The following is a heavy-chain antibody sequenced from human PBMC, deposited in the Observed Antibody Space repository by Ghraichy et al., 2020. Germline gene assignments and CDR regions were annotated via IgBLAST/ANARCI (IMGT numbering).Heavy chain of an antibody. CDR2: ISITSTTI. D-gene: IGHD6-13*01. Sequence: EGSLRLSCAASRFTFRSFSMNWVRQAPGKGPEWISHISITSTTIYYADSVKGRFTISRDNDNNTLYLQMDSLRDDDTAVYYCATAIAAAGENYWGQGTLVTVSS. V-gene: IGHV3-48*02. CDR1: RFTFRSFS. J-gene: IGHJ4*02. CDR3: ATAIAAAGENY.